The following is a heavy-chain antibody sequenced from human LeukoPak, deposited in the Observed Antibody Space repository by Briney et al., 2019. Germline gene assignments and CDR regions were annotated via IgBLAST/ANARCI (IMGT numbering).Heavy chain of an antibody. J-gene: IGHJ4*02. CDR2: IYYSGST. Sequence: SETLSLTCTVSGGSISSYYWSWIRQPPGKGLEWIGYIYYSGSTNYNPSLKSRVTISVDTSKNQFSPKLSSVTAADTAVYYCASHSRDGYNSGYFDYWGQGTLVTVSS. V-gene: IGHV4-59*01. CDR3: ASHSRDGYNSGYFDY. CDR1: GGSISSYY. D-gene: IGHD5-24*01.